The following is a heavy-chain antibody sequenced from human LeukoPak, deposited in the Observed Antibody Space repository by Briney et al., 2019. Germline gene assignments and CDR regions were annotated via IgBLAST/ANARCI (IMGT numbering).Heavy chain of an antibody. D-gene: IGHD1-7*01. J-gene: IGHJ4*02. CDR2: IYPGDSDT. CDR1: GYSFTTYW. CDR3: ARHEGELHLMFDY. Sequence: GESLKISCKASGYSFTTYWIGWVRQMPGKGLEWMGIIYPGDSDTRYSPSFQGQVTMSVDRSTSTAYVQWSSLKASDTAMYYCARHEGELHLMFDYWGQGTLVTVSS. V-gene: IGHV5-51*01.